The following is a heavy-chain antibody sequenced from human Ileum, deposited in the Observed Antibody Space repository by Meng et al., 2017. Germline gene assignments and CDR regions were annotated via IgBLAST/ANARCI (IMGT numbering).Heavy chain of an antibody. D-gene: IGHD6-13*01. CDR3: ARVRTKTTYIAAARFDP. CDR2: INPNTGGT. V-gene: IGHV1-2*06. J-gene: IGHJ5*02. Sequence: ASVKLSCKASGYTFTGYYMHWVRQAPGQGLEWMGRINPNTGGTSYAQKFQGRVTMTRDTSISTAYMELSRLKSDDTTVYYCARVRTKTTYIAAARFDPWGQGTLVTVSS. CDR1: GYTFTGYY.